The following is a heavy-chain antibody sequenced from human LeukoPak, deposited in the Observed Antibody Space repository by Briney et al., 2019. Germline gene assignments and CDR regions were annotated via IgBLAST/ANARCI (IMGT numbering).Heavy chain of an antibody. Sequence: GGSLRLACVASGFSLNNYWMHWVRQVPGKGLVWVSRISTDGSNTAYADSVRGRFTISRDNAKNTLYLQMNSLRAEDTALYYCARDAHCTGTSCYSVLFDPWGQGTTVTVSS. CDR2: ISTDGSNT. J-gene: IGHJ6*02. V-gene: IGHV3-74*01. D-gene: IGHD2-2*01. CDR1: GFSLNNYW. CDR3: ARDAHCTGTSCYSVLFDP.